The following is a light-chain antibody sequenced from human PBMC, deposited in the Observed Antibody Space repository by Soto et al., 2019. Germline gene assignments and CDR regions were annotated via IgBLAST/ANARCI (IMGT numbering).Light chain of an antibody. V-gene: IGKV3-15*01. CDR2: GAS. J-gene: IGKJ1*01. CDR3: KQYNNWPRT. CDR1: QSVSSN. Sequence: EIVMTQSPATLSVSPGERATLSCRASQSVSSNLAWYQQKPDQAPRLLIYGASTRATGIPARFSGSGSGTEFTLTISSLQSEDFAVYSCKQYNNWPRTFGQGTKVEIK.